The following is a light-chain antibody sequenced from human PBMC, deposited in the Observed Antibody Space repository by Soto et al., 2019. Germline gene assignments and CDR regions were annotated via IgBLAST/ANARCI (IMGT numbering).Light chain of an antibody. Sequence: QSVLTQPASVSGSPGQSITISCTGTSSDIGYHNYVSWYQLHPGKAPKVMIYDVTNRPSGVSNRFSGSKSGNTASLTISGLQSEDEADYYCSSYTTSSTRVFGTGTKVTVL. CDR3: SSYTTSSTRV. V-gene: IGLV2-14*01. CDR1: SSDIGYHNY. CDR2: DVT. J-gene: IGLJ1*01.